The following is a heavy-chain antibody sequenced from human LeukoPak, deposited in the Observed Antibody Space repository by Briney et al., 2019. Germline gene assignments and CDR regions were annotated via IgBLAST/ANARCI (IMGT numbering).Heavy chain of an antibody. D-gene: IGHD2-2*01. CDR2: ISGSGGST. CDR1: GFTFSSYA. CDR3: AREGVGCTTTSCWNNFDH. Sequence: GGSLRLSCAASGFTFSSYAMSWVRQAPGKGLEWVSAISGSGGSTYYADSVKGRFSVSRDNSKNTLYLQMNSLRAEDTAVYYCAREGVGCTTTSCWNNFDHWGQGTLVTVSS. J-gene: IGHJ4*02. V-gene: IGHV3-23*01.